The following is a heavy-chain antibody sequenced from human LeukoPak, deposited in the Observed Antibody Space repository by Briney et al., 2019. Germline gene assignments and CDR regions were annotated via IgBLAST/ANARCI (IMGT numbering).Heavy chain of an antibody. CDR3: ARDRAIPKADVFDI. V-gene: IGHV1-69*13. Sequence: SVKVSCKASGGTFSGYAVSWVRQAPGQGLEWMGGIIPMWGTGNYAQKFQGRVSITADEPRSTVYMEMSSLKSEDTAVYYCARDRAIPKADVFDIWGQGTMITVSS. J-gene: IGHJ3*02. CDR2: IIPMWGTG. CDR1: GGTFSGYA.